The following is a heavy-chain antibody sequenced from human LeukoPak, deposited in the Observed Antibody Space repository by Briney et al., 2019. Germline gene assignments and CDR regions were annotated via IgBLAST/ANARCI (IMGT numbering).Heavy chain of an antibody. J-gene: IGHJ4*02. CDR1: GFTFSSYS. V-gene: IGHV3-21*01. CDR3: ASLIPPSIAAAGSFDY. CDR2: ISSSSSYI. Sequence: GGSLRLSCAASGFTFSSYSMNWVHQAPGKGLEWVSSISSSSSYIYYADSVKGRFTISRDNAKNSLYLQMNSLRAEDTAVYYCASLIPPSIAAAGSFDYWGQGTLVTVSS. D-gene: IGHD6-13*01.